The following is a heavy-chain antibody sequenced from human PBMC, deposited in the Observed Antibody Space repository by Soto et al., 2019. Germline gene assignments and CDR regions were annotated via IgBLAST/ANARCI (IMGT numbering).Heavy chain of an antibody. CDR3: ARHIAADY. CDR2: IHPGGAGT. J-gene: IGHJ4*02. D-gene: IGHD2-15*01. Sequence: PGGSLRLSCPASGFTFSSYTVTWFRQAPEKGPEWVSSIHPGGAGTYYADSVRGRFIISRDDSTSTLYLQMNSLRAEDTAVYYCARHIAADYWGQGSLVTVSS. CDR1: GFTFSSYT. V-gene: IGHV3-23*01.